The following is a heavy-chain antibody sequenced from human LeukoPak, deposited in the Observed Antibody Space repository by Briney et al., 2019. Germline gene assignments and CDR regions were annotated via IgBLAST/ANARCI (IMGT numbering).Heavy chain of an antibody. Sequence: GRSLRLSCAASGFTFDDYGMHWVRQAPGKGLEWVSGINWSSGSIGYADSVKGRSTISRDNAKNSLYLHMSSLRAEDTALYYCVKDSYSRRTGWFDPWGQGTLVTVSS. V-gene: IGHV3-9*01. CDR2: INWSSGSI. D-gene: IGHD2-15*01. CDR3: VKDSYSRRTGWFDP. CDR1: GFTFDDYG. J-gene: IGHJ5*02.